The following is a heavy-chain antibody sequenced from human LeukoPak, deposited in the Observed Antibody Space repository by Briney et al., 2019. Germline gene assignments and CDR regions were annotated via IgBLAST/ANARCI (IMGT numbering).Heavy chain of an antibody. CDR2: INAGNGVT. Sequence: EASVKVSCKASGYTFTQYAMHWVRQAPGQRLEWMGWINAGNGVTKYSQKFQDRVTITRDTSANTAYMELNSLRSEDTAVYYCARDLWVTTWAFDIWGQGTVVTVSS. J-gene: IGHJ3*02. V-gene: IGHV1-3*01. D-gene: IGHD4-17*01. CDR1: GYTFTQYA. CDR3: ARDLWVTTWAFDI.